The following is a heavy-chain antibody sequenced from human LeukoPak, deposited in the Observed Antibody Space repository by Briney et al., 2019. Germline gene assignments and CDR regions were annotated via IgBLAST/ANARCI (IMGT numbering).Heavy chain of an antibody. V-gene: IGHV1-2*02. D-gene: IGHD4-11*01. J-gene: IGHJ4*02. CDR2: INPNSGGT. CDR1: GYTFTGYY. CDR3: ARDPNTWRRVTFKAFDY. Sequence: ASVKVSCKASGYTFTGYYMHWVRQAPGQGLEWMGWINPNSGGTNYAQKFQGRVTMTRDTSISTAYMELSRLRSDDTAVYYCARDPNTWRRVTFKAFDYWGQGTLVTVSS.